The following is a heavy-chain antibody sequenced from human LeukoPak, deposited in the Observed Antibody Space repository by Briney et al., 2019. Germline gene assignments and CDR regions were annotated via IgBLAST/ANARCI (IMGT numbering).Heavy chain of an antibody. J-gene: IGHJ4*02. CDR3: ARADTSSWSRCDY. CDR1: GYTFTRYE. V-gene: IGHV7-4-1*02. CDR2: INTNTGNP. Sequence: ASVKVSCKASGYTFTRYEMNCVRQAPGQGLEWMGWINTNTGNPTYAQGFTGRFVFSLDTSVSTAYLQISSLKAEDTAVYYCARADTSSWSRCDYWGQGTLVTVSS. D-gene: IGHD6-13*01.